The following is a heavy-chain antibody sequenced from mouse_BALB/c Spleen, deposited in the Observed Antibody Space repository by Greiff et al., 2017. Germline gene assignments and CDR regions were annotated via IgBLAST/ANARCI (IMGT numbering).Heavy chain of an antibody. V-gene: IGHV1-18*01. Sequence: EVQVVESGPELVKPGASMKISCKASGYSFTGYTMNWVKQSHGKNLEWIGLINPYNGGTSYNQKFKGKATLTVDKSSSTAYMELLSLTSEDSAVYYCARGVVSRTYYAMDYWGQGTSVTVSS. CDR1: GYSFTGYT. CDR3: ARGVVSRTYYAMDY. D-gene: IGHD6-2*01. J-gene: IGHJ4*01. CDR2: INPYNGGT.